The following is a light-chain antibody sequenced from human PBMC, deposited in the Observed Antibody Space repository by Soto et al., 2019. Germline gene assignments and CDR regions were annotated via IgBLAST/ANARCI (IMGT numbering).Light chain of an antibody. CDR3: YHYCSSPIFT. CDR2: AAS. CDR1: QTVANNY. J-gene: IGKJ3*01. V-gene: IGKV3-20*01. Sequence: EVVLTQSPGTLSLSPGESATLSCRASQTVANNYLAWYQQRPGQAPRLLLYAASSRAAGIPDRFSGSGSGTDFTLTISSLEPEDFGVFYCYHYCSSPIFTFGPGTTVDMK.